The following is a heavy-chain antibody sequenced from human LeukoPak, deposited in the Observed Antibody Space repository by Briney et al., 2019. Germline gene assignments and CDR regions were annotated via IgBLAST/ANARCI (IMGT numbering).Heavy chain of an antibody. V-gene: IGHV3-48*01. Sequence: PGGSLRLSCAASAFTFSSYSMNWVRQAPGKGLEWVSYISSSSSSIYYADSVKGRFTISRDNAKNSLYLQMNSLRAEDTAVYYCARDPYGARSEPDYWGQGTLVTVSS. CDR3: ARDPYGARSEPDY. CDR1: AFTFSSYS. D-gene: IGHD4-17*01. J-gene: IGHJ4*02. CDR2: ISSSSSSI.